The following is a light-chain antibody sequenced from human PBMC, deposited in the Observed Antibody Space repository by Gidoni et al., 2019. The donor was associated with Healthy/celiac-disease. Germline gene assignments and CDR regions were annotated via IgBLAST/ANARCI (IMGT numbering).Light chain of an antibody. CDR3: QRYNNWPET. CDR2: GAS. Sequence: EIVMTQSPATLSVSPGERATLSCRASQSVSSNLAWYQQKPGQAPRLLIYGASTRATGIPARFSGSGSGTEFTLTISSLQSEDFAVYYCQRYNNWPETFGQXTKVEIK. CDR1: QSVSSN. J-gene: IGKJ1*01. V-gene: IGKV3-15*01.